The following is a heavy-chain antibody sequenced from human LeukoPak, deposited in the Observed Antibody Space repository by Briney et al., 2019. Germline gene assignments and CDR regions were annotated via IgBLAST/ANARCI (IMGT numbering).Heavy chain of an antibody. Sequence: GGSLRLSCAASGFTFNIFWMSWVRPAPGKGLEWVAHIKHDGSEEYYGDSVRGRFTISRDNAKNSLILQMNSLRGEDTAVYYCARALGNSTGDYWGQGTLVTVSS. V-gene: IGHV3-7*04. CDR3: ARALGNSTGDY. D-gene: IGHD7-27*01. J-gene: IGHJ4*02. CDR2: IKHDGSEE. CDR1: GFTFNIFW.